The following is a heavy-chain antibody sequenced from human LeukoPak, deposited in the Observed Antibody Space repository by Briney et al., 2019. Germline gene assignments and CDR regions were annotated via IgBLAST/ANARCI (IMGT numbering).Heavy chain of an antibody. D-gene: IGHD3-10*01. CDR3: ANPPPGGDY. J-gene: IGHJ4*02. Sequence: GGSLRLSCAASGFTFSSYAMSWVRQAPGKGLEWVSAISGSGGSTYYADSVKGRCTTSRDNSKNTLYLQMNSLSAEDTAVYYCANPPPGGDYWGQGTLVTVSS. V-gene: IGHV3-23*01. CDR2: ISGSGGST. CDR1: GFTFSSYA.